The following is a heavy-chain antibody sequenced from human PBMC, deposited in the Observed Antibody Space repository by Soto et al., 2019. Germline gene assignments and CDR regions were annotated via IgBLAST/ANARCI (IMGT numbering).Heavy chain of an antibody. D-gene: IGHD3-10*01. Sequence: QVQLVQSGAEVKKPGASVKVSCKASGYSFTTYGISWVRQAPGQGLEWMGWISDYNGNTNYEKKFQGRVTMTTDTSTRRAYMELKSLRSDDTVVYYGAREGYYSGSESYSPPRYYGMDVWGQGTTVTVS. CDR3: AREGYYSGSESYSPPRYYGMDV. CDR1: GYSFTTYG. CDR2: ISDYNGNT. J-gene: IGHJ6*02. V-gene: IGHV1-18*01.